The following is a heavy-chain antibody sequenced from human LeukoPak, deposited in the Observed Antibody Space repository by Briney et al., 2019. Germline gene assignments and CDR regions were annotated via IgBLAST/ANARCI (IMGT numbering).Heavy chain of an antibody. CDR1: GYTFTSYG. CDR2: IIPILGIA. CDR3: ARDLGCSSTSCYLY. Sequence: SVKVSCKASGYTFTSYGISWVRQAPGQGLEWMGRIIPILGIANYAQKFQGRVTITADKSTSTAYMELSSLRSEDTAVYYCARDLGCSSTSCYLYWGQGTLVTVSS. J-gene: IGHJ4*02. V-gene: IGHV1-69*04. D-gene: IGHD2-2*01.